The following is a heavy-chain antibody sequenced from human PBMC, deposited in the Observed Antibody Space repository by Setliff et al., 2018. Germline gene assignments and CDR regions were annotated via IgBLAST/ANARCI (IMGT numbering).Heavy chain of an antibody. Sequence: ASVKVFCKASGGTFSSYAISWVRQAPGQGREWMGITNPIGGSTSYAQKFKGRVTMTRYTSTSTVYMELSSLRSEDTAVYYCARKRTPYCSSTSCRFTNAFDIWGQGTMVTVSS. CDR3: ARKRTPYCSSTSCRFTNAFDI. D-gene: IGHD2-2*01. V-gene: IGHV1-46*01. CDR1: GGTFSSYA. CDR2: TNPIGGST. J-gene: IGHJ3*02.